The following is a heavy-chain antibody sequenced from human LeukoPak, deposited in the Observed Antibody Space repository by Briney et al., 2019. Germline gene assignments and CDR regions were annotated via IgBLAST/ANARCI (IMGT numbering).Heavy chain of an antibody. CDR1: GYTFTSYD. CDR3: ARGGGYCSGGSCPYYFDY. CDR2: TNLYSGNT. D-gene: IGHD2-15*01. V-gene: IGHV1-8*01. J-gene: IGHJ4*02. Sequence: ASGKVCCTASGYTFTSYDINWVRQATGQGLGWMGGTNLYSGNTGYAQKFQGRVTMTRNNSISTAYMELSSLRSEDTAVYYCARGGGYCSGGSCPYYFDYWGQGTLVTVSS.